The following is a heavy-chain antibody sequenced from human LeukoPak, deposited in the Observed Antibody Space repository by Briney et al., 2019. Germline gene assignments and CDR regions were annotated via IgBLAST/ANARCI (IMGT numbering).Heavy chain of an antibody. J-gene: IGHJ5*02. CDR3: YVELSSNWFDP. V-gene: IGHV3-30*03. CDR2: ISYDGSNK. Sequence: PGRSLRLSCAASGFTFSSYGMHWVRQAPGKGLEWVAVISYDGSNKYYADSVKGRFTISRDNSKNTLYLQMNSLRAEDTAIYYCYVELSSNWFDPWGQGALVTVSS. D-gene: IGHD5-24*01. CDR1: GFTFSSYG.